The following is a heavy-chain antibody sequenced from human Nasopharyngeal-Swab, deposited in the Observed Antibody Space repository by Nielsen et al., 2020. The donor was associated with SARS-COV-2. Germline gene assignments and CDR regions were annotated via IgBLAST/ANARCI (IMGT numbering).Heavy chain of an antibody. D-gene: IGHD4-17*01. J-gene: IGHJ5*02. V-gene: IGHV1-2*06. CDR3: ARALSARTTFNCLGP. Sequence: WLRQAPGQGLEWMGRIDPNTGGTSSAQIFQGRVTMTRDTSISTVYTEVTSLTSDDTAVYYCARALSARTTFNCLGPWGQGTLVTVSS. CDR2: IDPNTGGT.